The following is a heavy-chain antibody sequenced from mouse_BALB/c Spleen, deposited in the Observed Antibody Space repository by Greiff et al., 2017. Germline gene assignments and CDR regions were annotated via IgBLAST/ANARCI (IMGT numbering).Heavy chain of an antibody. CDR3: ARDYDVAWFAY. V-gene: IGHV1-14*01. J-gene: IGHJ3*01. Sequence: EVQLQQSGPELVKPGASVKMSCKASGYTFTSYVMHWVKQKPGQGLEWIGYINPYNDGTKYNEKFKGKATLTSDKSSSTAYMELSSLTSEDSAVYYCARDYDVAWFAYWGQGTLVTVSA. CDR2: INPYNDGT. D-gene: IGHD2-4*01. CDR1: GYTFTSYV.